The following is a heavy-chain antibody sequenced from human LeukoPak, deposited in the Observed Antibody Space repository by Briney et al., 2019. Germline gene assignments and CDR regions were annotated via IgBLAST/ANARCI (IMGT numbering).Heavy chain of an antibody. V-gene: IGHV3-11*06. CDR1: GFTFSDYY. D-gene: IGHD3-9*01. J-gene: IGHJ3*02. CDR2: ISSSSSYT. CDR3: ARDQYDFLPGYRQDLFNM. Sequence: GGSLRLSCAASGFTFSDYYMSWIRQAPGKGLEWVSYISSSSSYTNYADSVKGRFTISRDNAKNSLYLQMNSLRAEDTAVYYCARDQYDFLPGYRQDLFNMWGKGKMDTVS.